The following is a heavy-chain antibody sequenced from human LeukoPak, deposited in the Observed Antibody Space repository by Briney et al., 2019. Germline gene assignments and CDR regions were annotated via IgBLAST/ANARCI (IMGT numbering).Heavy chain of an antibody. CDR1: GGSITSNSYS. Sequence: SETLSLTCTVSGGSITSNSYSWGWLRQPPGKGLQWIVTLSHAGTNYYNPSLKSRVTMPVDRSKNQFSLKLTSVTATDTAVYYCARLRGGVQLWGDWGQGTLVTVSS. J-gene: IGHJ4*02. V-gene: IGHV4-39*01. CDR2: LSHAGTN. CDR3: ARLRGGVQLWGD. D-gene: IGHD5-18*01.